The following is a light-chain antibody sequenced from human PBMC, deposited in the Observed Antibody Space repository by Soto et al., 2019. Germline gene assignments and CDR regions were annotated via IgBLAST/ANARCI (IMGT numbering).Light chain of an antibody. CDR1: HSLSSNY. CDR2: GAS. V-gene: IGKV3-20*01. Sequence: EIVLTQSPGTLSLSPGERATLSCRASHSLSSNYLAWHQQKTGQAPRLLIYGASSRATGIPDRFSGSGSGTDFTLTITSLEPEDLAVYYCQQYDTSPRTFGQGTKVEIK. CDR3: QQYDTSPRT. J-gene: IGKJ1*01.